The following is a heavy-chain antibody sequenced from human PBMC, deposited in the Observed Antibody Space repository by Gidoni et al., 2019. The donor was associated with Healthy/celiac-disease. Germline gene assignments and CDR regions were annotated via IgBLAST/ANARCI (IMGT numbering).Heavy chain of an antibody. J-gene: IGHJ6*02. Sequence: QVQLVQSGAEVKKPGASVKVSCKASGYTFTSYDINWVRQATGQGLEWMGWMNPNSGNTGYAQKFQGRVTMTRNTSISTAYMELSSLRSEDTAVYYCARGPGDAANYYYYGMDVWGQGTTVTVSS. D-gene: IGHD6-25*01. CDR3: ARGPGDAANYYYYGMDV. CDR2: MNPNSGNT. V-gene: IGHV1-8*01. CDR1: GYTFTSYD.